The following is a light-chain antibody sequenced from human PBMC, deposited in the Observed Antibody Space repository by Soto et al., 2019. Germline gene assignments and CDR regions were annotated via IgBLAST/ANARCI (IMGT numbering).Light chain of an antibody. CDR3: QQYDNWPPWT. CDR2: DAS. CDR1: QSISDT. Sequence: EIVRTQSPATLSVSPGGRATLSCRASQSISDTLAWYQQKPGQAPRLLIYDASARATGVPARFSGSGSGTEFTLTISSLQSEDFAVYYCQQYDNWPPWTFGQGTKVDIK. V-gene: IGKV3-15*01. J-gene: IGKJ1*01.